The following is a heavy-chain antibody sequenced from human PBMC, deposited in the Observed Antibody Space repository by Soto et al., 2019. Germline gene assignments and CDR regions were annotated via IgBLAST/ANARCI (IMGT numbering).Heavy chain of an antibody. Sequence: SVKVSCKASGYTFANYAIHWLRKAPGQRLEWMGWINAGNGNPKYSQKFQDRVTISRDTSATTAYMEMSSLRSEDTAVYYCAAEGTVTTGMDVWGQGTTVTVSS. CDR1: GYTFANYA. J-gene: IGHJ6*02. V-gene: IGHV1-3*01. CDR2: INAGNGNP. CDR3: AAEGTVTTGMDV. D-gene: IGHD4-17*01.